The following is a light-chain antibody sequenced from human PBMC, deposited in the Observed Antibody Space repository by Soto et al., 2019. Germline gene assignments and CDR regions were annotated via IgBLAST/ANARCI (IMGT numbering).Light chain of an antibody. CDR1: QSVNSFY. V-gene: IGKV3-20*01. J-gene: IGKJ1*01. CDR2: GAS. CDR3: QQYGRSPPWT. Sequence: EIVLTQSPGTLSLSPGERATLSCRASQSVNSFYLAWFQQKPGQAPRLLIYGASTRATGIPDRFSGSGSGTDFTLTISRLEPEDFAVYYCQQYGRSPPWTFGQGTEVEFK.